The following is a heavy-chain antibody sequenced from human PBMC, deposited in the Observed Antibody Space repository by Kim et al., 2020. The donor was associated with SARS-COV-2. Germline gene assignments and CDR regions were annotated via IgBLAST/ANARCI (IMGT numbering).Heavy chain of an antibody. CDR3: ARTGTIFGVVTPPDY. D-gene: IGHD3-3*01. V-gene: IGHV4-59*01. Sequence: SETLSLTCTVSGGSISSYYWSWIRQPPGKGLEWIGYIYYSGSTNYNPSLKSRVTISVDTSKNQFSLKLSSVTAADTAVYYCARTGTIFGVVTPPDYWGQGTLVTVSS. CDR2: IYYSGST. CDR1: GGSISSYY. J-gene: IGHJ4*02.